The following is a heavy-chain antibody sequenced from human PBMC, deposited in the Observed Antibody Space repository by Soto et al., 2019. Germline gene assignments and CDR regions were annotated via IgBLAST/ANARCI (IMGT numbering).Heavy chain of an antibody. CDR1: GGSMSFYS. V-gene: IGHV4-59*01. Sequence: ETLSLTCAVSGGSMSFYSWSWIRQPPGKGLEWIGYIHHSGDTDYNPSLKSRVTISVDRPQNQLSLKLTSVTTADTAVYYCARAHCSNGICYAFDIWGPETKVTVSS. D-gene: IGHD2-8*01. CDR3: ARAHCSNGICYAFDI. CDR2: IHHSGDT. J-gene: IGHJ3*02.